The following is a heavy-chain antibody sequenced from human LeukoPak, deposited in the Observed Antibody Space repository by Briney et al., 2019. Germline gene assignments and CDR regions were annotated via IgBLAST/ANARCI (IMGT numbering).Heavy chain of an antibody. J-gene: IGHJ5*02. D-gene: IGHD3-10*01. CDR3: ARDLLLSSVFDP. CDR2: IYYSGST. CDR1: GYSISTGYY. V-gene: IGHV4-38-2*02. Sequence: SETLSLTCTVSGYSISTGYYWDWIRQPPGKGLEWIGSIYYSGSTYYNPSLKSRVTISVDTSKNQFSLKLSSVTAADTAVYYCARDLLLSSVFDPWGQGTLVTVSS.